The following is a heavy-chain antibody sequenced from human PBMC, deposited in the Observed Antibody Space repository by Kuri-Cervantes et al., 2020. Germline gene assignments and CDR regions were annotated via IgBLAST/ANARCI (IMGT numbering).Heavy chain of an antibody. CDR3: ARDRLGSGWYRVTTYGMDV. CDR2: ISYDGSNK. J-gene: IGHJ6*02. V-gene: IGHV3-30*03. CDR1: GFTFGSYG. D-gene: IGHD6-19*01. Sequence: GESLKISCAASGFTFGSYGMHWVRQAPGKGLEWVAVISYDGSNKYYADSVKGRFTISRDNAKNSLYLQMNSLRAEDTAVYYCARDRLGSGWYRVTTYGMDVWGQGTTVTVSS.